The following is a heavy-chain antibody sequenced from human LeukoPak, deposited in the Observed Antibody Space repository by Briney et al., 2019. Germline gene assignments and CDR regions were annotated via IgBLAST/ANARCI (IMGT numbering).Heavy chain of an antibody. CDR2: INHSGST. CDR3: ARGRGSVVVPPAILPSFDP. V-gene: IGHV4-34*01. J-gene: IGHJ5*02. CDR1: GGSFSGYY. Sequence: SETLSLTCAVYGGSFSGYYWSWIRQPPGKGVEWIGEINHSGSTNYNPSLKSRATISVDTSKNQFSLKLSSVTAADTAVYYCARGRGSVVVPPAILPSFDPWGQGTLVTVSS. D-gene: IGHD2-2*02.